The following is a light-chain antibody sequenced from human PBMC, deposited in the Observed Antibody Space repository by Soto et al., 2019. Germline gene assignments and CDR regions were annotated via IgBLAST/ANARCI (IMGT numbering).Light chain of an antibody. CDR3: QQYGSSPYT. Sequence: EIVLTQSPGTLSLSPGERATLSCRASQSVSSSYLAWYQQKPGQAPRLLIYGASSRATGIPDRFSGSGSGTDFTLTISRLEPEDLAVYYCQQYGSSPYTSGHGTKLEIK. J-gene: IGKJ2*01. V-gene: IGKV3-20*01. CDR2: GAS. CDR1: QSVSSSY.